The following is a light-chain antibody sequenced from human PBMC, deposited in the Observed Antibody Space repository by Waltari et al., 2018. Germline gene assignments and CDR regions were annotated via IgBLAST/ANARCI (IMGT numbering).Light chain of an antibody. CDR1: RDINNF. V-gene: IGKV1-33*01. Sequence: DIQMTQSPSSLSASVGDRVTISCQASRDINNFLNWYQQKPGKAPTLLIYYASNLEIGVPSRFSGRGSGTHFTLTITNVQPEDVATYYCQLYDDFPPYTFGQGTKLDIK. J-gene: IGKJ2*01. CDR2: YAS. CDR3: QLYDDFPPYT.